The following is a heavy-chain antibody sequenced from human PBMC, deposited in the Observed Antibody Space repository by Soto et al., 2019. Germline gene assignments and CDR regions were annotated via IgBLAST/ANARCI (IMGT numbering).Heavy chain of an antibody. D-gene: IGHD6-19*01. V-gene: IGHV5-51*01. CDR3: VRHLGQWLSQPPDY. J-gene: IGHJ4*02. CDR1: GYSFTNKW. CDR2: IYPDDSDT. Sequence: PGESLKISCKASGYSFTNKWIGWVRQMPGKGLEWMGLIYPDDSDTTYSPSFQGHVTISADKSINTAYLQWSRLKTSDTAMYYCVRHLGQWLSQPPDYWGQGTLVTVSS.